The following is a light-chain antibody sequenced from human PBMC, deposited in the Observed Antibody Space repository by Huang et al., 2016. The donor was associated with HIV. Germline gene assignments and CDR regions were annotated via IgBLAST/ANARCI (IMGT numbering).Light chain of an antibody. CDR3: QESYSSPVTS. CDR2: GGS. Sequence: IQIDQSPSSLSAFVGDRVTISCRSNYLISRFLNWYHIKPGKAPRLLIYGGSSLQSDGPSRFSGSGFGTDFTLTSSGLQPEDLGTYYCQESYSSPVTSFGGGTRLEIK. V-gene: IGKV1-39*01. CDR1: YLISRF. J-gene: IGKJ4*02.